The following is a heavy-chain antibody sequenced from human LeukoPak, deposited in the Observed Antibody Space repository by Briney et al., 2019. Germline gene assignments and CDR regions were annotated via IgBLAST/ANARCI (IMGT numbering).Heavy chain of an antibody. D-gene: IGHD2-2*03. V-gene: IGHV3-7*01. Sequence: GGSLRLSCAAPGFTFSSYWMSWVRQAPGKGLEWVANIKQDGSEKYYVDSVKGRFTISRDNAKNSLYLQMNSLRAEDTAVYYCAREVDIVVVPAAIYYYYYGMDVWGQGTTVTVSS. CDR3: AREVDIVVVPAAIYYYYYGMDV. J-gene: IGHJ6*02. CDR1: GFTFSSYW. CDR2: IKQDGSEK.